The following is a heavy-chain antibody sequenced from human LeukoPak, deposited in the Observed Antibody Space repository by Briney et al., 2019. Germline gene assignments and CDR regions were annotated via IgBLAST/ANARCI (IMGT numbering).Heavy chain of an antibody. J-gene: IGHJ4*02. CDR3: ASSKAMVRGVIIDY. Sequence: TETLSLTCTVSGISISSSNSYWGWIRQPPGKGLEWIGSIYYSGNTYYNASVKSRVTISIDSSKNQFSLKLSSVTAADTAVYYCASSKAMVRGVIIDYWGQGTLVTVSS. CDR1: GISISSSNSY. D-gene: IGHD3-10*01. V-gene: IGHV4-39*07. CDR2: IYYSGNT.